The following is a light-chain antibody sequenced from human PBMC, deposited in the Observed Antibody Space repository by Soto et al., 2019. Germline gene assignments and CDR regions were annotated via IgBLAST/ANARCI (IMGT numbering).Light chain of an antibody. V-gene: IGLV2-14*01. Sequence: QSALTQPASVSGSPGQSITISCSGSSSDVGGYNSVSWYRQHPGKAPKLLIYEVTNRPSGLSNRFSGSKSGSAASLTISWLQAEDEADYYCNSYTSSGTYVFGTGTKVTVL. J-gene: IGLJ1*01. CDR3: NSYTSSGTYV. CDR2: EVT. CDR1: SSDVGGYNS.